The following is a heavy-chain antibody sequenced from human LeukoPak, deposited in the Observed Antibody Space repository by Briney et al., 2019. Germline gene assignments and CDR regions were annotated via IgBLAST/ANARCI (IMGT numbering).Heavy chain of an antibody. V-gene: IGHV4-59*01. D-gene: IGHD2-15*01. Sequence: SETLSLTCTVSGGSISSYYWSWIRQPPGKGLEWIGYIYYSGSTNYNPSLKSRVTISVDTSKNQFSLKLSSVTAADTAVYYCARSVEGYCSGGSCYSYYYYMDVWGRGTTVTVSS. CDR3: ARSVEGYCSGGSCYSYYYYMDV. CDR1: GGSISSYY. J-gene: IGHJ6*03. CDR2: IYYSGST.